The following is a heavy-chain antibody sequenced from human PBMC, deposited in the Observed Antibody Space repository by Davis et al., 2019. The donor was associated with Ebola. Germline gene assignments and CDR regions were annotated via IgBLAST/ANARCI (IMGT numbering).Heavy chain of an antibody. J-gene: IGHJ4*02. CDR1: KFSFSRYA. Sequence: GGSLRLSCAASKFSFSRYALHWVRQAPGKGLEWVSLISYDVIQKYYADSVKGRFTISRDNSKNTLYLHMNSLRAEDTAVYYCAPRLRAQELVPFDYWGQGTLVTVSS. V-gene: IGHV3-30*04. CDR3: APRLRAQELVPFDY. CDR2: ISYDVIQK. D-gene: IGHD2-8*02.